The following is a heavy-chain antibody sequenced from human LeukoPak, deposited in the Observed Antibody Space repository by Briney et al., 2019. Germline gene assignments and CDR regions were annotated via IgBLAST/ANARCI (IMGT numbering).Heavy chain of an antibody. CDR2: IYHSGST. CDR3: ARVYYSSSYDYWYFDL. CDR1: GYSISSGFY. J-gene: IGHJ2*01. V-gene: IGHV4-38-2*02. Sequence: PSETLSLTCTVSGYSISSGFYWGWIRQPPGKGLEWIGSIYHSGSTNYNPSLKSRVTISVDTSKNQISLKLSSVTAADTAVYYCARVYYSSSYDYWYFDLWGRGTLVTVSS. D-gene: IGHD6-13*01.